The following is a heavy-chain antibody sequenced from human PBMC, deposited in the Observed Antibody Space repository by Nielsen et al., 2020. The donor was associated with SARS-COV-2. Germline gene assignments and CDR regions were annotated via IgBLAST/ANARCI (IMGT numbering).Heavy chain of an antibody. D-gene: IGHD3/OR15-3a*01. Sequence: GESLKISCAASGFTVSSNYMSWVRQAPGKGLEWVSVIYSCGSTYYADSVKGRFTTSRDNSKNTLYLQMNSLRAEDTAVYYCAKDLDFRPGGDAFDIWGQGTMVTVSS. CDR2: IYSCGST. CDR3: AKDLDFRPGGDAFDI. V-gene: IGHV3-53*01. J-gene: IGHJ3*02. CDR1: GFTVSSNY.